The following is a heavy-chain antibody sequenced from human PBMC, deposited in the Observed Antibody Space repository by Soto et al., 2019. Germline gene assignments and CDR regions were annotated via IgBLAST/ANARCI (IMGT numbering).Heavy chain of an antibody. J-gene: IGHJ4*02. CDR1: GLTFSTYE. V-gene: IGHV3-48*03. Sequence: GGSLRLSCAASGLTFSTYEMNWVRQAPGKGLEWVSYIRGGGSPILYADSVKGRFTISRDNAKNSLYLQMNSLRAEDTAIYYCASKIFGTTYFDYWGQGALVTVSS. D-gene: IGHD1-7*01. CDR2: IRGGGSPI. CDR3: ASKIFGTTYFDY.